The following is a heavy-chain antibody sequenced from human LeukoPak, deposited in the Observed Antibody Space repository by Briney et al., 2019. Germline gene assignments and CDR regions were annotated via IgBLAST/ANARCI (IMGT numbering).Heavy chain of an antibody. V-gene: IGHV3-23*01. CDR1: GFTFSNYG. CDR2: ISGSGENT. J-gene: IGHJ3*02. Sequence: GGSLRLSCAASGFTFSNYGMSWVRQAPGKGLDWVSGISGSGENTYYADSVEGRFTISRDNSKNTLYLQMNSLRAEDTALYYCARGHGGFFRYFDTNDAFDMWGQGTVVTVSS. CDR3: ARGHGGFFRYFDTNDAFDM. D-gene: IGHD3-9*01.